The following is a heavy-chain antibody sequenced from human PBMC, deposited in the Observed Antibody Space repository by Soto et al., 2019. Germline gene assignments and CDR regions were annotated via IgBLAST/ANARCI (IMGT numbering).Heavy chain of an antibody. V-gene: IGHV4-59*01. Sequence: TSETLSRTCTVSGGSISSYYWSWIRQPPGKGLEWIGYIYYSGSTNYNPSLKSRVTISVDTSKNQFSLKLSSVTAADTAVYYCARDRVSSGAWWFDPWGQGTLVTVS. CDR1: GGSISSYY. D-gene: IGHD6-19*01. J-gene: IGHJ5*02. CDR2: IYYSGST. CDR3: ARDRVSSGAWWFDP.